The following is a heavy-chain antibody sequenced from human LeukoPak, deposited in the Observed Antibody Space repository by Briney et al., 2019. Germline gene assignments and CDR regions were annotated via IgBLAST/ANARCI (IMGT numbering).Heavy chain of an antibody. J-gene: IGHJ4*02. D-gene: IGHD2-15*01. CDR1: GFTFSSYE. CDR2: ITGSVVNT. CDR3: AKDYTGSSDN. V-gene: IGHV3-23*01. Sequence: GGSLRLSCAASGFTFSSYEMNWVRQAPGKGLEWVSTITGSVVNTYYADSVKGRFTISRDNSKSMLYLQMNSLRAEDTALYYCAKDYTGSSDNWGQGTLVTVSS.